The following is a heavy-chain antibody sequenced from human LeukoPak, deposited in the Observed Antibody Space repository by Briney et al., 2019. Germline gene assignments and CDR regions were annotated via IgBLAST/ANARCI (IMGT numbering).Heavy chain of an antibody. J-gene: IGHJ6*03. CDR2: MNPNSGNT. CDR1: GYTFTRYD. D-gene: IGHD6-19*01. Sequence: ASVKVSCKASGYTFTRYDINWVRQATGQGLEWMGWMNPNSGNTGYAQKFQGRVTMTRNTSISTAYMELSSLRSEDTAVYYCARRAVAGQYYYYYYYMDVWGKGTTVTISS. CDR3: ARRAVAGQYYYYYYYMDV. V-gene: IGHV1-8*01.